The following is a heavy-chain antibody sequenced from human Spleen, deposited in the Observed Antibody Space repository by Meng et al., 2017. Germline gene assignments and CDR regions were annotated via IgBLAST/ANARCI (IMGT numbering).Heavy chain of an antibody. CDR3: VRDFGGESDF. V-gene: IGHV3-74*03. Sequence: VQLVESGGGVVQPGGSLRLSCATSGFTFRNYAMHWVRQAPGKGLVWVARMNPGETTITHAGSVMGRFTISRDIARNTLHLQMNSLRAEDSALYFCVRDFGGESDFWGQGTLVTVSS. CDR1: GFTFRNYA. J-gene: IGHJ4*02. CDR2: MNPGETTI. D-gene: IGHD3-10*01.